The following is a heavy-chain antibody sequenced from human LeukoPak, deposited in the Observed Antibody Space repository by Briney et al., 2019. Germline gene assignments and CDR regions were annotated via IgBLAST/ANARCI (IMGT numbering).Heavy chain of an antibody. J-gene: IGHJ4*02. V-gene: IGHV3-30*02. CDR1: GFTFSSYG. CDR2: IWYDGSNR. D-gene: IGHD5-12*01. CDR3: AKDINPLMESGYAFDY. Sequence: PGGSLRLSCAASGFTFSSYGMHWVRQAPGKGLEWVAVIWYDGSNRYYADSVKGRFTISRDNSKNTLYLQMNSLRAEDTALYYCAKDINPLMESGYAFDYWGQGTLVTVSS.